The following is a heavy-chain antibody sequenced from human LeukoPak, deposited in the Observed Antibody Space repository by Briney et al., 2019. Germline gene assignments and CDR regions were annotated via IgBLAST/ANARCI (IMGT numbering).Heavy chain of an antibody. CDR1: GFTLRGYS. CDR2: ISYDGSNK. CDR3: ARPGWGATYYFDY. D-gene: IGHD1-26*01. Sequence: TGGSLRLSCAASGFTLRGYSVNLGRQGPVKALEWLAVISYDGSNKYYADSVKGRFTISRDNSKNTLYLQMNSLRAEDTAVYYCARPGWGATYYFDYWGQGTMVTVSS. J-gene: IGHJ4*02. V-gene: IGHV3-30*05.